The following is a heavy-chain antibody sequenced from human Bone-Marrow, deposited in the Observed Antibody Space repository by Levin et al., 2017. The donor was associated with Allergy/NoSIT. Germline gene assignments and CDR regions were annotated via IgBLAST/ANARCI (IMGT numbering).Heavy chain of an antibody. CDR3: ARAGDGTDIVVVPAAITFDY. Sequence: KISCKASGGTFSSYAISWVRQAPGQGLEWMGGIIPIFGTANYAQKFQGRVTITADESTSTAYMELSSLRSEDTAVYYCARAGDGTDIVVVPAAITFDYWGQGTLVTVSS. CDR2: IIPIFGTA. CDR1: GGTFSSYA. J-gene: IGHJ4*02. V-gene: IGHV1-69*01. D-gene: IGHD2-2*01.